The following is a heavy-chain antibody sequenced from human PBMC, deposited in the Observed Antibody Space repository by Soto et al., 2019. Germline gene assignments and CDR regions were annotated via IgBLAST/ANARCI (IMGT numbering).Heavy chain of an antibody. CDR2: INHSGST. V-gene: IGHV4-34*01. CDR3: ARPSDSSGYYEVGRYFDY. CDR1: GGSFSGYD. Sequence: SETLSLTCAVYGGSFSGYDWSWIRQPPGKGLEWIGEINHSGSTNYNPSLKSRVTISVDTSKNQFSLKLSSVTAADTAVYYCARPSDSSGYYEVGRYFDYWGQGTLVTVSS. J-gene: IGHJ4*02. D-gene: IGHD3-22*01.